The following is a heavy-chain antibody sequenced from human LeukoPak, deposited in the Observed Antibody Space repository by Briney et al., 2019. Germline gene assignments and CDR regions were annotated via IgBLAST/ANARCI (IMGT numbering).Heavy chain of an antibody. CDR2: THYTGET. V-gene: IGHV4-59*11. D-gene: IGHD3-10*01. CDR3: GRNLGSGSDH. J-gene: IGHJ4*02. Sequence: PSETPSLTCNVSGDSPTGPYRNWIPHSPRRGLECIGYTHYTGETNYNPSLKSRLTMSVDTSNNQVYLRLSSVTAADTAVYYCGRNLGSGSDHWGQGTLVTVSS. CDR1: GDSPTGPY.